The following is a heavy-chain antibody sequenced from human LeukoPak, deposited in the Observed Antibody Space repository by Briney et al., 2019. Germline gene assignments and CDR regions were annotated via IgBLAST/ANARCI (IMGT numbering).Heavy chain of an antibody. CDR3: ARGQGIGCSSTSCYVPVRYFDY. V-gene: IGHV4-34*01. CDR2: INHSGST. Sequence: SETLSLTCAVYGGPFSGYYWSWIRQPPGMGLEWIGEINHSGSTNYHPPLKSRVTISVDTSKNQFSLKLSSVTAADTAVYYCARGQGIGCSSTSCYVPVRYFDYWGQGTLVTVSS. CDR1: GGPFSGYY. J-gene: IGHJ4*02. D-gene: IGHD2-2*01.